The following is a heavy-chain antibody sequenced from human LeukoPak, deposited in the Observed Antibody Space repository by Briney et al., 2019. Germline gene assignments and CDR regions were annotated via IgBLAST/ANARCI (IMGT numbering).Heavy chain of an antibody. CDR1: GYTFTDYY. V-gene: IGHV1-2*02. D-gene: IGHD6-13*01. CDR3: ARGRTPAGGRVLDGY. CDR2: IDPNNGAT. Sequence: VASVKVSCKASGYTFTDYYMHWVRQAPGQGLEWMGCIDPNNGATDYAQKSQGRVTMTRDTSIGTAYMELSSLTSDDTAIYYCARGRTPAGGRVLDGYWGQGTLVTVSS. J-gene: IGHJ4*02.